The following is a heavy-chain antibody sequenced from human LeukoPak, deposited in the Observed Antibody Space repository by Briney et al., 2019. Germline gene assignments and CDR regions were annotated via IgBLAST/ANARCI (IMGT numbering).Heavy chain of an antibody. D-gene: IGHD4-23*01. J-gene: IGHJ6*03. CDR3: TRVGGGKEPYFHYMDV. Sequence: PGRSLRLSCTTSGFTFGDYAMTWVRQAPGKGLEWVGSIRNKYDGGTTQYAASVKDRFTISRDDSKSIAYVQMNSLKMEDTAVYYCTRVGGGKEPYFHYMDVWGKGTTVTVSS. CDR2: IRNKYDGGTT. CDR1: GFTFGDYA. V-gene: IGHV3-49*04.